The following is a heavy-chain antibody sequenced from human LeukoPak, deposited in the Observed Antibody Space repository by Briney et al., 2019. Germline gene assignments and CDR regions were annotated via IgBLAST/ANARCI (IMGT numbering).Heavy chain of an antibody. V-gene: IGHV4-59*01. J-gene: IGHJ3*02. Sequence: SETLSLTCTVSGGSISSYYWSWIRQPPGKGLEWIGYIYYSGSTNYNPSLKSRVTISVDTCKNQFSLKLSSVTAADTAEYYCARDYYDRNDAFDIWGQGTMVTVSS. CDR2: IYYSGST. D-gene: IGHD3-22*01. CDR1: GGSISSYY. CDR3: ARDYYDRNDAFDI.